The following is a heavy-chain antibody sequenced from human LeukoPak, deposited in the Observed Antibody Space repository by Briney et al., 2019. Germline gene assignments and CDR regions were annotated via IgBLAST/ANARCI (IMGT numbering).Heavy chain of an antibody. CDR3: ARGAPTYYYGSGRYLDP. CDR1: GYTFTSYG. V-gene: IGHV1-2*02. D-gene: IGHD3-10*01. Sequence: ASVKVSCKASGYTFTSYGISWARQAPGQGLEWMGWINPNSGGTNYAQKFQGRVTMTRDTSISTAYMELSRLRSDDTAVYYCARGAPTYYYGSGRYLDPWGQGTLVTVSS. CDR2: INPNSGGT. J-gene: IGHJ5*02.